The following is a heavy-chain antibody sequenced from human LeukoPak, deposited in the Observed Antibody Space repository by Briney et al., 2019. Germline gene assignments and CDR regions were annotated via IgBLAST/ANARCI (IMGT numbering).Heavy chain of an antibody. D-gene: IGHD4-11*01. CDR2: IFYSGST. CDR3: ARGRLHWFDP. V-gene: IGHV4-39*01. Sequence: SETLSLTCTVSGGSISSSSYYWGWIRQPPGKGLEWIGSIFYSGSTYYNPSLKSRVTISVDTSKNQFSLKLSSVTAADTAVYYCARGRLHWFDPWGQGTLVTVSS. J-gene: IGHJ5*02. CDR1: GGSISSSSYY.